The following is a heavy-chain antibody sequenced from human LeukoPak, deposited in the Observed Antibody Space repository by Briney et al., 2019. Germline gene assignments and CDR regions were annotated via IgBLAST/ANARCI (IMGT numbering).Heavy chain of an antibody. Sequence: PSETLSLTCAVYGGSFSGYYWSWIRQPPGKGLEWIGEINHSGSTNYNPSLKSRVTISVDTSKNQFSLKLSSVTAADTAVYYCARGRAKVRAVATIPTFFDCWGQGTLVTVSS. CDR3: ARGRAKVRAVATIPTFFDC. D-gene: IGHD5-12*01. CDR2: INHSGST. V-gene: IGHV4-34*01. J-gene: IGHJ4*02. CDR1: GGSFSGYY.